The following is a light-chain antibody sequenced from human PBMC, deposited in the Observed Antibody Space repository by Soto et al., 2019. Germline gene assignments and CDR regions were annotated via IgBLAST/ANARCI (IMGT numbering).Light chain of an antibody. J-gene: IGKJ4*01. Sequence: EIVLTQSPGTLSLSPGDRGTLSCRPSQSVSSNYLAWYQQKPGQTPRLLIFGAYTRASGIPGRFSGSGSGTEFTLAITNLQSEDFAVYYCQQHNNWPLTFGGGTKVDIK. CDR3: QQHNNWPLT. CDR1: QSVSSN. V-gene: IGKV3-15*01. CDR2: GAY.